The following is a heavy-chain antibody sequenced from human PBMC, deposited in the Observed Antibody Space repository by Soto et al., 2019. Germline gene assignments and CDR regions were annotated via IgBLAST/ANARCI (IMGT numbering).Heavy chain of an antibody. CDR3: ARGLTRGGYCSSTSCYNWFDP. V-gene: IGHV1-69*06. CDR1: GGTFSSYA. Sequence: SVKVSCKASGGTFSSYAISWVRQAPGQGLEWMGGIIPIFGTANYAQKFQGRVTITADKSTSTAYMELSSLRSEDTAVYYCARGLTRGGYCSSTSCYNWFDPWGQGTLVTV. CDR2: IIPIFGTA. D-gene: IGHD2-2*01. J-gene: IGHJ5*02.